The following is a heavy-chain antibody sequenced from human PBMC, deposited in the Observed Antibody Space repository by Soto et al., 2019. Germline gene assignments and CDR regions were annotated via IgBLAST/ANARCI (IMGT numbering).Heavy chain of an antibody. Sequence: QVQLQQWGAGLLKPSETLSLTCAVSGGSFSTYSWNWIRQPPGKGLEWIGEIHHSGGTNFNPSLKSRVSFPIDTSKKEFSLRLGSVTAADTAVYYCARRVITPRPFSYHSFHDMDVWGKGTTVTVSS. D-gene: IGHD6-6*01. V-gene: IGHV4-34*01. CDR1: GGSFSTYS. CDR2: IHHSGGT. J-gene: IGHJ6*03. CDR3: ARRVITPRPFSYHSFHDMDV.